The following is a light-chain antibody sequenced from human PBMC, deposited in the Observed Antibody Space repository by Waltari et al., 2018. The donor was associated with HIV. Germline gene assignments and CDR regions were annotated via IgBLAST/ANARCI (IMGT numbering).Light chain of an antibody. V-gene: IGLV6-57*02. CDR3: QSYDSITWV. CDR2: EHN. J-gene: IGLJ3*02. CDR1: SGSIASNY. Sequence: NFMLTQPHSVSESPGKTVTISCTGSSGSIASNYVQWYQPRPVSAPTTVIYEHNQRPSGVPDRFSGSIDSSSNSASLTISGLKTEDEADYYCQSYDSITWVFGGGTKLTVL.